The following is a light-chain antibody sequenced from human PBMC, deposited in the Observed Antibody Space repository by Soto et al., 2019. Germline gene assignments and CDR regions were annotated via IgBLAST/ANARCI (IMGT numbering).Light chain of an antibody. V-gene: IGKV3-11*01. CDR3: QQRSNWPPVT. J-gene: IGKJ4*01. Sequence: EIVLTQSPATLSLSPGERATLSCRASQSVKNYLAWYQQKPGQAPRLLIYDASNRATGIPARFSRSGSGTDFTLTISSLEPEDSAVYYCQQRSNWPPVTFGGGTKVEIK. CDR1: QSVKNY. CDR2: DAS.